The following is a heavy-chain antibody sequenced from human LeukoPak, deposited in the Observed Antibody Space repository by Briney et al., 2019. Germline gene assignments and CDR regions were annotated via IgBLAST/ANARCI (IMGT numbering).Heavy chain of an antibody. CDR1: GFTVSSNY. V-gene: IGHV3-66*02. Sequence: GGSLRLSCAASGFTVSSNYRSWVRLALGKGLEWVSDIYSGGSTYYADSVKGRFTISRDNSKNTLYLQMNSLRAQDTTVYYCARTHSSSWYYFDYWGQGTLVTVSS. CDR3: ARTHSSSWYYFDY. J-gene: IGHJ4*02. D-gene: IGHD6-13*01. CDR2: IYSGGST.